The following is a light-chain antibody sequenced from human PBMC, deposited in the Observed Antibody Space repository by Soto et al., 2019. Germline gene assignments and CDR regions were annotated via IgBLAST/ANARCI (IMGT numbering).Light chain of an antibody. CDR1: GSDVGGYDY. J-gene: IGLJ2*01. CDR3: SSYTSSSTVV. Sequence: QSALTQPASVSGSPGQSITISCTGTGSDVGGYDYVSWYQQHPGKAPKLMIYEVSNRPSGVSNRISGSKSGNTASLTISGLQAEDEGDYYCSSYTSSSTVVFGGGTKVTVL. V-gene: IGLV2-14*01. CDR2: EVS.